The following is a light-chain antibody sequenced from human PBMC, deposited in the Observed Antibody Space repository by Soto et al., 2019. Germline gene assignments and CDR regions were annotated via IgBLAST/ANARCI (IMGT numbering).Light chain of an antibody. J-gene: IGKJ1*01. CDR1: QSVSSSY. Sequence: EIVLTQSPCTLSLSPGERATLSCRASQSVSSSYLAWYQQKPGQAPRLLIYGASSRATGIPDRFSGSGSGTEFTLTISRLEPEDFAVYYCQQYGSSPVTFGQGTKVDI. V-gene: IGKV3-20*01. CDR2: GAS. CDR3: QQYGSSPVT.